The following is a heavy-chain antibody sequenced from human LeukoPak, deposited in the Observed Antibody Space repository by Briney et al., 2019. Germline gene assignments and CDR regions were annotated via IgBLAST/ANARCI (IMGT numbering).Heavy chain of an antibody. CDR1: GYTFTGYY. Sequence: ASVKVSCKASGYTFTGYYMHWVRQAPGQGLEWMGWINPNSGGANYAQKFQGRVTMTRDTSISTAYMELSRLRSDDTAVYYCARVSSGVLLWFGELFAGAAAFDIWGQGTMVTVSS. CDR3: ARVSSGVLLWFGELFAGAAAFDI. J-gene: IGHJ3*02. V-gene: IGHV1-2*02. D-gene: IGHD3-10*01. CDR2: INPNSGGA.